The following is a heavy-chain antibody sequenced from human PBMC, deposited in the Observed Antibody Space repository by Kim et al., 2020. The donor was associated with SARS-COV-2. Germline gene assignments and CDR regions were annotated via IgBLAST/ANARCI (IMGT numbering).Heavy chain of an antibody. J-gene: IGHJ3*02. D-gene: IGHD6-13*01. CDR3: ARGIRGSKWTKGAFDI. CDR1: GFTFSTYD. V-gene: IGHV3-13*01. Sequence: GGSLRLSCAASGFTFSTYDMHWVRQTTGEGLEWVSGIGTLADAYYADSVKGRFIISRENARNSFYLQMNSLRVGDTALYYCARGIRGSKWTKGAFDIWG. CDR2: IGTLADA.